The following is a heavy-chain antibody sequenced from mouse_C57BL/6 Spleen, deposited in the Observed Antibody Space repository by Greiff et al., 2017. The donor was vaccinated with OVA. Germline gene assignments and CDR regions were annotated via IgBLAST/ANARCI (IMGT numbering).Heavy chain of an antibody. CDR1: GFSFNTYA. CDR2: IRSKSNNYAT. V-gene: IGHV10-1*01. CDR3: VGDGTPLYAMDY. J-gene: IGHJ4*01. Sequence: EADGGLVQPKGSLKLSCAASGFSFNTYAMNWVRQAPGKGLEWVARIRSKSNNYATYYADSVKDRFTISRDDSESMLYLQMNNLKTEDTAMYYCVGDGTPLYAMDYWGQGTSVTVSS. D-gene: IGHD3-3*01.